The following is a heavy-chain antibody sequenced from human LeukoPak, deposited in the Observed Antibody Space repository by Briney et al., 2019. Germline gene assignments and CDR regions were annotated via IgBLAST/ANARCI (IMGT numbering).Heavy chain of an antibody. V-gene: IGHV3-33*01. D-gene: IGHD4-23*01. CDR1: GFTFSSYG. J-gene: IGHJ4*02. CDR3: ARDYGGNGDY. Sequence: GRSLRLSCAASGFTFSSYGMHWVRQAPGKGLEWVAVIWYDGSNKYYADSVKGRFTISRDNSKNTLYQQMDSLRAEDTAVYYCARDYGGNGDYWGQGTLVTVSS. CDR2: IWYDGSNK.